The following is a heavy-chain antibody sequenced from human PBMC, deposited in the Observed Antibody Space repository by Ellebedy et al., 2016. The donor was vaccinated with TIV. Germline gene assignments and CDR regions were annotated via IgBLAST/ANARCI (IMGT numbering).Heavy chain of an antibody. CDR3: ARHSTPYSGYDTDFDF. CDR2: VYPEDSDT. V-gene: IGHV5-51*01. D-gene: IGHD5-12*01. J-gene: IGHJ4*02. Sequence: GESLKISCKGSGYSFSHYWIGWVRQMPGKGLEWIGIVYPEDSDTRYRPSFQGQVTISAANYISTAYLQWSSLKASDTATYYCARHSTPYSGYDTDFDFWGQGTLVTVSS. CDR1: GYSFSHYW.